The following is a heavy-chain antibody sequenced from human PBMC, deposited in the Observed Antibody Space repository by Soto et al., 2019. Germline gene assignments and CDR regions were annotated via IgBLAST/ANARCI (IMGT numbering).Heavy chain of an antibody. J-gene: IGHJ6*02. CDR1: AFAFGTFD. V-gene: IGHV3-23*01. D-gene: IGHD3-16*01. CDR3: VRHAKLQTVNDNVGYYYGLDV. CDR2: ISGSGVNP. Sequence: PXASRGLSWASPAFAFGTFDMGWVRQPPGKGLELVAVISGSGVNPYYADSVKGRFTISRDNSKTTLYLQMNSLRAEDKELYYCVRHAKLQTVNDNVGYYYGLDVWGQGTTVTVCS.